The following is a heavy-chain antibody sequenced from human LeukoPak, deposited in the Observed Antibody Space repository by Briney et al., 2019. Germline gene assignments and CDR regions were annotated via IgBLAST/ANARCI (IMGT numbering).Heavy chain of an antibody. Sequence: GGSLRLSCAASGFTFSSYTMNWVRQAPGKGLEWVSSISSSSSYIYYADSVKGRFTISRDNAKNSLYLQMNSLRAEDTAVYYCARFSSIAAAFDYWGLGTLVTVSS. CDR3: ARFSSIAAAFDY. V-gene: IGHV3-21*01. CDR2: ISSSSSYI. D-gene: IGHD6-13*01. J-gene: IGHJ4*02. CDR1: GFTFSSYT.